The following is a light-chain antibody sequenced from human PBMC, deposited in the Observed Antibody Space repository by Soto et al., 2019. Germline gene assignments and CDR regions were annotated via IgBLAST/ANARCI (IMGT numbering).Light chain of an antibody. J-gene: IGKJ2*01. CDR2: GAS. CDR3: QQYFSYQYS. Sequence: IRMTQSPSSLSASIGDRVTFTCRASHRLNTYLAWYQQKPGKAPKLLIYGASTLQSGVPSRFSGSGSGTYFTLLISSLQSEDFATYYCQQYFSYQYSFGQGTKLEIK. CDR1: HRLNTY. V-gene: IGKV1-8*01.